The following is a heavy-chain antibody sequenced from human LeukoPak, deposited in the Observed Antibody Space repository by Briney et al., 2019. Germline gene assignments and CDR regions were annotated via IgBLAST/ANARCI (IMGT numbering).Heavy chain of an antibody. CDR2: IYYSGST. CDR1: GSSISVYY. D-gene: IGHD1-1*01. CDR3: ASYNWNDRWFDP. Sequence: SETLSLTCTVSGSSISVYYWSWIRQPPGKGLEWIGYIYYSGSTNYNPSLKSRVTISVDTSKNQFSLKLSSVTAADTAVYYCASYNWNDRWFDPWGQGTLVTVSS. J-gene: IGHJ5*02. V-gene: IGHV4-59*01.